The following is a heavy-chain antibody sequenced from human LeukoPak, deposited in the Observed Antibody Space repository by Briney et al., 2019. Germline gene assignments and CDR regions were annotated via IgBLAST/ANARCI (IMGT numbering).Heavy chain of an antibody. CDR3: VKDHYSSSWYGNFDY. D-gene: IGHD6-13*01. CDR1: GFTFSSYA. J-gene: IGHJ4*02. Sequence: GGSLRLSCSVSGFTFSSYAMHWVRQAPGKGLEYVSAISSNGGSTYYADSVKGRFTISRDNSKNTLYLQMSSLRAEDTAVYYCVKDHYSSSWYGNFDYWGQGTLVTVSS. V-gene: IGHV3-64D*09. CDR2: ISSNGGST.